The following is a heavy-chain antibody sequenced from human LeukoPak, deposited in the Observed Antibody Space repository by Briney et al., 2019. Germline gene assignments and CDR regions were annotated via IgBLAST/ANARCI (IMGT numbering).Heavy chain of an antibody. J-gene: IGHJ4*02. V-gene: IGHV3-23*01. Sequence: GGSLRLSRAASGFTFSSCAMIWVRQGPGKGLEWVSVISGSGGSTYYADSVKGRFTISRDNSKNTLYLQMNSLRAEDTAVYYCARSRTIFGVVTEIFDYWGQGTLVTVSS. CDR1: GFTFSSCA. CDR3: ARSRTIFGVVTEIFDY. D-gene: IGHD3-3*01. CDR2: ISGSGGST.